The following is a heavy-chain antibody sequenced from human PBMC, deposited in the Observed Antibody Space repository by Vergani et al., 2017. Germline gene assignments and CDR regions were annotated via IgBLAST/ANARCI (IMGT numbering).Heavy chain of an antibody. J-gene: IGHJ5*02. CDR2: INHSGST. Sequence: QVQLQQWGAGLLKPSETLSLTCAVYGGSFSGYYWSWIRQPPGKGLEWIGEINHSGSTNYNPSLKSRVTISVDTSKNQFSLKLSSVTAADTAVYYCATTKLGRLGELSLLSWGQGTLVTVSS. CDR1: GGSFSGYY. CDR3: ATTKLGRLGELSLLS. V-gene: IGHV4-34*01. D-gene: IGHD3-16*02.